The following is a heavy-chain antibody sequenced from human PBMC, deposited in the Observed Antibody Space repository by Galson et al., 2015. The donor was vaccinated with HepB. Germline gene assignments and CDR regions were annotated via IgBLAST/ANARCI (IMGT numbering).Heavy chain of an antibody. Sequence: SVKVSCKASGSTFTSYYMHWVRQAPGQGLEWMGIINPSGGSTSYAQKFQGRVTMTRDTSTSTVYMELSSLRSEDTAVYYCARVVRSGVRGMDVWGQGTTVTVSS. CDR1: GSTFTSYY. CDR2: INPSGGST. D-gene: IGHD6-19*01. J-gene: IGHJ6*02. CDR3: ARVVRSGVRGMDV. V-gene: IGHV1-46*01.